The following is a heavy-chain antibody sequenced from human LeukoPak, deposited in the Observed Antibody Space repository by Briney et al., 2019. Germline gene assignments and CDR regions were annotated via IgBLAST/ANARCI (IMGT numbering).Heavy chain of an antibody. V-gene: IGHV3-7*01. CDR3: ARKVWENDY. CDR2: IKPDGSER. J-gene: IGHJ4*02. CDR1: GFAFRNYA. D-gene: IGHD3-16*01. Sequence: GSLRLSCAASGFAFRNYAMSWVRQAPGKGLQWVASIKPDGSERKYVDSVKGRFTISRDSADNSLYLQMTSLRAEDTALYYCARKVWENDYWGQGTLVTVSS.